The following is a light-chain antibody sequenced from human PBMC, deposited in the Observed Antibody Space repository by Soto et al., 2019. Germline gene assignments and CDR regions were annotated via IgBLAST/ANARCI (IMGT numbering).Light chain of an antibody. J-gene: IGLJ1*01. CDR2: EVN. Sequence: QSALTQPRSVSGSPGQSVTISCTGTSSDVGGYNYVSWYQQHPGKAPKLMIYEVNKRPSGVPDRFSGSKSGNTASLTISGLQDEDEADYYCYSYVGSYTNVFGTGTKLTVL. CDR1: SSDVGGYNY. CDR3: YSYVGSYTNV. V-gene: IGLV2-11*01.